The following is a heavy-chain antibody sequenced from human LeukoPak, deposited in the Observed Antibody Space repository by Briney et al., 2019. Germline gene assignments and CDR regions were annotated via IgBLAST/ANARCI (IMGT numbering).Heavy chain of an antibody. CDR2: IDTYSGKR. V-gene: IGHV1-18*01. CDR1: GYTYTTDG. D-gene: IGHD6-13*01. Sequence: GASVKLSCKASGYTYTTDGISWVRQAPGQGLEWMGWIDTYSGKRNYAQKFQGRVTMTSDTSTSTAYMELRSLRSDDTAVYYCARDRGIAEAASFDPWGQGTLVTVPS. J-gene: IGHJ5*02. CDR3: ARDRGIAEAASFDP.